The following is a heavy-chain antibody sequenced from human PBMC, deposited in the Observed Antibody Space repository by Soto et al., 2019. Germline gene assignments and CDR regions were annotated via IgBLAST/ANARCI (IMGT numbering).Heavy chain of an antibody. J-gene: IGHJ4*02. CDR2: ISVTGSGT. CDR3: ARTTTTKSRDY. D-gene: IGHD4-17*01. V-gene: IGHV3-23*01. Sequence: EVQLLGSGGGLVQPGGSLGLSCAASGFTFSSYDMSWVRQAPGKGLEYVSSISVTGSGTYYADSVKGRFTISRDNSKNTLYLQMNSLRVEDTAVYYCARTTTTKSRDYWGQGTLVTVSS. CDR1: GFTFSSYD.